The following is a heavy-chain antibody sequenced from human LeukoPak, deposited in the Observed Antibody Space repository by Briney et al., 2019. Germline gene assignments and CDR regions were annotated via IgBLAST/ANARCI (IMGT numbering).Heavy chain of an antibody. CDR1: GFTFSSYA. CDR2: ISYDGSKK. J-gene: IGHJ4*02. D-gene: IGHD2-15*01. V-gene: IGHV3-30-3*01. CDR3: ARQGSVVAANFDY. Sequence: GGSLRLSCAASGFTFSSYAMHWVRQAPGMGLEWVAVISYDGSKKYYADSVKGRLTISRDNSKNTLYLQMNSLRAEDTAVYYCARQGSVVAANFDYWGQGTLVTVSS.